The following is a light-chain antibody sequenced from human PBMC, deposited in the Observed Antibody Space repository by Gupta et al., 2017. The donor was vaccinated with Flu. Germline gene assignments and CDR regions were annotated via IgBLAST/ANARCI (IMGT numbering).Light chain of an antibody. CDR3: QQYNSFRYT. J-gene: IGKJ2*01. Sequence: DIQMTQSPSTLSASVGDRVTITCRASQGISNWLAWYQQKPGKAPKLLIYQASSLESGVPSRSSGSGSGTEFTLTISSLQPDDFATYYCQQYNSFRYTFGQGTKLEIK. V-gene: IGKV1-5*03. CDR1: QGISNW. CDR2: QAS.